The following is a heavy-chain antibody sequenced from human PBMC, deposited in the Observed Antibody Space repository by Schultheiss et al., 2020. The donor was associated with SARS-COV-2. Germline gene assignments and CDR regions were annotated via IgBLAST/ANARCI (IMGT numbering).Heavy chain of an antibody. D-gene: IGHD3-10*01. CDR2: IKSKTDGGTT. V-gene: IGHV3-15*01. CDR1: GFTFSNAW. CDR3: AKGGQTWRSGTYCLDY. J-gene: IGHJ4*02. Sequence: GGSLRLSCAASGFTFSNAWMSWVRQAPGKGLEWVGRIKSKTDGGTTDYDAPVKGRFTISRDDSKNTLYLQLNSLRAEDTAVYYCAKGGQTWRSGTYCLDYWGQGTLVTVSS.